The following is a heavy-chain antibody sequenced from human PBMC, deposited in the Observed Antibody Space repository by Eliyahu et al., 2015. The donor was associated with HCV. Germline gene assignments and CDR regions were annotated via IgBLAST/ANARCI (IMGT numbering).Heavy chain of an antibody. CDR1: GFXFXTXD. D-gene: IGHD3-22*01. V-gene: IGHV3-23*01. CDR2: ISDSGGST. Sequence: EVQLLESGGGLVQPGESXRLXCAASGFXFXTXDMTWXRQAPGKGLGWVSVISDSGGSTYYADSVQGRFTISRDNSKNTLYLQMNSLRAEDTAVYYCANYGSGSIRGYYSDYWGQGTLVTVSS. J-gene: IGHJ4*02. CDR3: ANYGSGSIRGYYSDY.